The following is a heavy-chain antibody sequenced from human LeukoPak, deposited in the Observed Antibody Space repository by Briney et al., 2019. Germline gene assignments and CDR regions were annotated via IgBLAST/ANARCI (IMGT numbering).Heavy chain of an antibody. Sequence: SQTLYLTCTVSGGSISSGSYYWSWIRQPAGKGLEWIGRIYTSGSTNYNPSLKSRVTISVDTSKNQFSLKLSSVTAADTAVYYCASETLRDGYTHFDYWGQGTLVTVSS. CDR1: GGSISSGSYY. CDR3: ASETLRDGYTHFDY. D-gene: IGHD5-24*01. V-gene: IGHV4-61*02. CDR2: IYTSGST. J-gene: IGHJ4*02.